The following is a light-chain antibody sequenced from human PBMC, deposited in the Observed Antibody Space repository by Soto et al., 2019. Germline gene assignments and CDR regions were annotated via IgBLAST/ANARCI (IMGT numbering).Light chain of an antibody. CDR2: EGS. V-gene: IGLV2-23*03. CDR1: SSDVGSYNL. CDR3: CSYAGSSTFFV. Sequence: QSVLTQPASVSGSPGQSITISCTGTSSDVGSYNLVSWYQQHPGKAPKLMIYEGSKRPSGVSNRFSGSKSGNTASLTISGLQAEDEAGYYCCSYAGSSTFFVFGTGTKLTVL. J-gene: IGLJ1*01.